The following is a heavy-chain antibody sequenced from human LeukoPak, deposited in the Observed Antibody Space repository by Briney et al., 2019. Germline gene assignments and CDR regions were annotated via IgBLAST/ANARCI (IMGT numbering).Heavy chain of an antibody. D-gene: IGHD3-16*01. CDR3: ARKDFGGARAVDY. J-gene: IGHJ4*02. Sequence: PSETLSLTCAVYGGSFSGYYWSWVRQPPGRGLEWIGEIYHSGSTNYNPSLKSRVTVSVDTSKNQFSLKLNSVTAADTAVYYCARKDFGGARAVDYWGQGTLVTVSS. CDR1: GGSFSGYY. CDR2: IYHSGST. V-gene: IGHV4-34*01.